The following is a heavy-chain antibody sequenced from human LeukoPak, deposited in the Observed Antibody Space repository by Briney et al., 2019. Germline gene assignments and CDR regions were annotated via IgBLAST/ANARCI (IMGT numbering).Heavy chain of an antibody. Sequence: GGSLRLSCAASGFTFSSYWMHWVRQAPGKGLVWVSRINSDGSSTSYADSVKGRFTISRDNAKNTLYLQMNSLRAEDTAVYYCARGEMARLPYFDSWGQGTLVTVSA. J-gene: IGHJ4*02. CDR3: ARGEMARLPYFDS. V-gene: IGHV3-74*01. D-gene: IGHD5-24*01. CDR1: GFTFSSYW. CDR2: INSDGSST.